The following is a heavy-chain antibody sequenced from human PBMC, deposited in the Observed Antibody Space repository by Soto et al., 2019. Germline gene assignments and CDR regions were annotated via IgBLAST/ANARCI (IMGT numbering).Heavy chain of an antibody. CDR3: AKGSKGVGVAVAGTHC. Sequence: QVQLVESGGGVVQPGTSLRLSCAASVFAFSTYGMHWVRQAPGKGLEWLSLISYDGSNKYYADSVTGRFTISRDNSKNTLYLQMNSLRAEDTAVYYCAKGSKGVGVAVAGTHCWGQGTLVTVSS. J-gene: IGHJ4*02. CDR1: VFAFSTYG. D-gene: IGHD6-19*01. CDR2: ISYDGSNK. V-gene: IGHV3-30*18.